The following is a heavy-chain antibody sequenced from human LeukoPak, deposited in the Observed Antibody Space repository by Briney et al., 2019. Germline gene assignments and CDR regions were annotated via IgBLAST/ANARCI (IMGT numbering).Heavy chain of an antibody. Sequence: SETLSLTCAVSGYSISSGYYWGWIRQPPGKGLEWIGSIYHSGSTYYNPSLKSRVTISVDTSKNQFSLKLSSVTAADTAVYYCARVYYDFWSGYYTGGWFDPWGQGALVTVSS. V-gene: IGHV4-38-2*01. CDR3: ARVYYDFWSGYYTGGWFDP. CDR2: IYHSGST. D-gene: IGHD3-3*01. CDR1: GYSISSGYY. J-gene: IGHJ5*02.